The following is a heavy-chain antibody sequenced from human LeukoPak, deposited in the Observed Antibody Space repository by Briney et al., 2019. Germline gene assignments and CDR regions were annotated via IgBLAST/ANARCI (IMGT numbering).Heavy chain of an antibody. CDR2: IFYSGST. V-gene: IGHV4-34*12. CDR3: ARVDYAALDI. CDR1: GGSFSGYY. J-gene: IGHJ3*02. Sequence: SETLSLTCAVYGGSFSGYYWGWIRQPPGKGLEWIGNIFYSGSTYYNPSLKSRVTISVDTSKNQFSLNLTSVTAADTAVYYCARVDYAALDIWGHGTMVTVSS. D-gene: IGHD4-17*01.